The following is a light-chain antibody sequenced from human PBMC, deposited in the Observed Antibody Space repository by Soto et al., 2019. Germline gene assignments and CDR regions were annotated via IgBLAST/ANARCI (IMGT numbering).Light chain of an antibody. CDR3: QQYGSSLIT. CDR2: GAS. V-gene: IGKV3-20*01. CDR1: QSVSSSY. J-gene: IGKJ5*01. Sequence: GLSQSPGSLSLSPGERATLSCRASQSVSSSYLAWYQQKPGQAPRLLIYGASSRATGIPDRFSGSGSGTDFTLTISRLEPEDFEVYYCQQYGSSLITFGQGTGLAI.